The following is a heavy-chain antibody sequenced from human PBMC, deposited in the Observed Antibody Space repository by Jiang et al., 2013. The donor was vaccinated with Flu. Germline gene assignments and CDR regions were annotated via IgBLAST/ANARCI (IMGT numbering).Heavy chain of an antibody. CDR2: IYYSGST. D-gene: IGHD3-10*01. CDR1: GGSISSSSYY. J-gene: IGHJ5*02. CDR3: ARHRFRTLFFTRGNWFDP. V-gene: IGHV4-39*01. Sequence: GLVKPSETLSLTCTVSGGSISSSSYYWGWIRQPPGKGLEWIGSIYYSGSTYYNPSLKSRVTISVDTSKNQFSLKLSSVTAADTAVYYCARHRFRTLFFTRGNWFDPWGQGTLVTVSS.